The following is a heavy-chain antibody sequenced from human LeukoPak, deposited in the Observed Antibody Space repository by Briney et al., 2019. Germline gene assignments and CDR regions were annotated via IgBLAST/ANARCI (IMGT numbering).Heavy chain of an antibody. V-gene: IGHV3-23*01. CDR1: GFTFSSYA. CDR2: ISNSGGRT. J-gene: IGHJ4*02. Sequence: GGSLRLSCAASGFTFSSYAMSWVRQAPGKGLEWVSSISNSGGRTFYTDSVKGRFTISRDSSKITLYLQMNSLRAEGTAVYYCAKSYNGYESKPDYWGQGTLVTVSS. CDR3: AKSYNGYESKPDY. D-gene: IGHD5-12*01.